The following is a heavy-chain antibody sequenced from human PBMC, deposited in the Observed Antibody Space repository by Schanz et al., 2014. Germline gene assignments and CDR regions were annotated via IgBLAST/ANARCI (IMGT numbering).Heavy chain of an antibody. CDR1: GFTLSSYA. V-gene: IGHV3-30-3*01. CDR3: AKDSTHIDIVLVPTAIDY. J-gene: IGHJ4*02. CDR2: ISNDGSNK. Sequence: VRLVESGGGVVQPGRSLRLSCAAYGFTLSSYAMHWVRQAPGKGLEWVAVISNDGSNKYYADSVKGRFTISRDNSKNTLYLHMNTLRSEDTAVYYCAKDSTHIDIVLVPTAIDYWGQGTLVTVSS. D-gene: IGHD2-2*01.